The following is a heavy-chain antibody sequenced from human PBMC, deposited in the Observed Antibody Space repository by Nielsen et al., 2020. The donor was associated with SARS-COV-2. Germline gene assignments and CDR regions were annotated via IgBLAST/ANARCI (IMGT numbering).Heavy chain of an antibody. J-gene: IGHJ6*02. Sequence: GESLKISCAASGFTFSSYSMNWVRQAPGKGLEWVSSISSSSSYIYYADSVKGRFTISRDNAKNSLYLQMNSLRAEDTAVYYCARGLGTPTTHYYGMDVWGQGTTVTVSS. D-gene: IGHD1-14*01. V-gene: IGHV3-21*01. CDR2: ISSSSSYI. CDR1: GFTFSSYS. CDR3: ARGLGTPTTHYYGMDV.